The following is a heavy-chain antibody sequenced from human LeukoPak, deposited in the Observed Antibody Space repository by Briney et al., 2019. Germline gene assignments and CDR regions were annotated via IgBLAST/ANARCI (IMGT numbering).Heavy chain of an antibody. CDR3: AREFYYYGSGSYTRGARNWFDP. Sequence: ASVKVSCKASGYTFTSYYMHWVRQAPGQGLEWMGIINPSGGSTSYAQKFQGRVTMTRDTSTSTVYMELSSLRSEDTAVYYCAREFYYYGSGSYTRGARNWFDPWGQGTLVIVSS. J-gene: IGHJ5*02. V-gene: IGHV1-46*01. CDR2: INPSGGST. D-gene: IGHD3-10*01. CDR1: GYTFTSYY.